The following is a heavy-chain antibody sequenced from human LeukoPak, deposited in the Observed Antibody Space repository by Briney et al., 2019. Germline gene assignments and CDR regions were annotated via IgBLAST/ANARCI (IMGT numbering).Heavy chain of an antibody. CDR2: INHSGST. CDR3: ARERYSSGWANYFDY. Sequence: SETLSLTCAVYGGSFSGYYWSRIRQPPGKGLEWIGEINHSGSTNYNPSLKSRVTISVDTSKNQFSLKLSSVTAADTAVYYCARERYSSGWANYFDYWGQGTLVTVSS. D-gene: IGHD6-19*01. V-gene: IGHV4-34*01. CDR1: GGSFSGYY. J-gene: IGHJ4*02.